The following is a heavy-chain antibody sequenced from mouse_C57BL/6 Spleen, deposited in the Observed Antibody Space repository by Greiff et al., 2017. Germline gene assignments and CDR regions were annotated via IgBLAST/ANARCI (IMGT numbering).Heavy chain of an antibody. CDR2: IYPGDGDT. J-gene: IGHJ4*01. CDR3: AREVRYDMDF. V-gene: IGHV1-82*01. CDR1: GFAFSSSW. Sequence: QVQLKQSGPELVKPGASVKISCKASGFAFSSSWMNWVKQRPGKGLEWIGRIYPGDGDTNYTGKFKGKGTLTADKTSSTAYMQLSSLTSEDSAVCDCAREVRYDMDFWGKGTAVTVSS.